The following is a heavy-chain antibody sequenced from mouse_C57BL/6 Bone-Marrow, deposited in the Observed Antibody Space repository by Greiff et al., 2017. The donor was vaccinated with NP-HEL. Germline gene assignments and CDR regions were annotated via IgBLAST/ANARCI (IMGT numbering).Heavy chain of an antibody. Sequence: EVKLMESGGGLVKPGGSLKLSCAASGFTFSSYAMSWVRQTPEKRLEWVATISDGGSYTYYPDNVKGRFTISRDNAKNNLYLQMSHLKSEDTAMYYCARDYDGYLDYWGQGTTLTVSS. CDR2: ISDGGSYT. J-gene: IGHJ2*01. CDR3: ARDYDGYLDY. D-gene: IGHD2-3*01. CDR1: GFTFSSYA. V-gene: IGHV5-4*01.